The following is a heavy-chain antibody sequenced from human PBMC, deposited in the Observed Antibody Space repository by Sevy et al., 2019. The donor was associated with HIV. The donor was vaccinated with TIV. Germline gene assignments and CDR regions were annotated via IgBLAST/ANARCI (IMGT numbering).Heavy chain of an antibody. J-gene: IGHJ4*02. Sequence: SETLSLTCTVSGGYIRSVGYYWSWIRQPAGRGLEWIGRILNSGSTYYNPALRRTVTLSVDTSKNQVYLKLTSVTAADTALYYCAGTASGGYYDYWGQGTLVTVSS. CDR2: ILNSGST. D-gene: IGHD3-22*01. CDR3: AGTASGGYYDY. CDR1: GGYIRSVGYY. V-gene: IGHV4-61*02.